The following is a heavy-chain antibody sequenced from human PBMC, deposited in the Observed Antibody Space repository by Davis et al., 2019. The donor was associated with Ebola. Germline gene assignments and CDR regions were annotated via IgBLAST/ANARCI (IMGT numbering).Heavy chain of an antibody. CDR1: GFTFSSYS. J-gene: IGHJ4*02. D-gene: IGHD1-26*01. CDR3: TKARMTGRYLSDFAN. Sequence: GESLKISCAASGFTFSSYSMNWVRQAPGKGLAWVSYISSSSSTIYYADSVKGRFTISRDNAKNSLYLQMNNLRPEDTGIYYCTKARMTGRYLSDFANFGQGTLVTVSS. V-gene: IGHV3-48*01. CDR2: ISSSSSTI.